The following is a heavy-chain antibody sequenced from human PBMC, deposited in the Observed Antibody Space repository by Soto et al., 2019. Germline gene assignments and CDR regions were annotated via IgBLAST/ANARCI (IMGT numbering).Heavy chain of an antibody. D-gene: IGHD5-18*01. V-gene: IGHV1-69*06. Sequence: ASVKVSCKASGYTFTGYYMHWVRQAPGQGLEWMGGIIPIFGTANYAQKFQGRVTITADKSTSTAYMELSSLRSEDTAVYYCARGLGGYSYGTLDYWGQGTLVTVSS. J-gene: IGHJ4*02. CDR2: IIPIFGTA. CDR1: GYTFTGYY. CDR3: ARGLGGYSYGTLDY.